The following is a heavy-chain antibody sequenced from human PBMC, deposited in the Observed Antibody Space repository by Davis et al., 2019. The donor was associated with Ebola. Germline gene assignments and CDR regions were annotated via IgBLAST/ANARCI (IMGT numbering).Heavy chain of an antibody. CDR3: ARASVVTATYFDY. CDR1: GFTFGNYW. D-gene: IGHD2-21*02. J-gene: IGHJ4*02. Sequence: GESLKISCAASGFTFGNYWMHWVRQGPGKGLVWVSRINTDGRNTTYADSVKGRFTISRDNAKNTLYLQMNSLRAEDTAVYYCARASVVTATYFDYWGQGTLVTVSS. V-gene: IGHV3-74*01. CDR2: INTDGRNT.